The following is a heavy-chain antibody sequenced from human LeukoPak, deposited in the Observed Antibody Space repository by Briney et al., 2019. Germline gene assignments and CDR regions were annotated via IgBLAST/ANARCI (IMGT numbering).Heavy chain of an antibody. CDR1: GGTFSSYA. D-gene: IGHD2-2*01. CDR2: IIPIFGTA. V-gene: IGHV1-69*01. J-gene: IGHJ5*02. CDR3: AGEAPVVAPDNRFDP. Sequence: ASVKVSCKASGGTFSSYAISWVRQAPGQGLEWMGGIIPIFGTANYAQKFQGRVTITADESTSTAYMELSSLRSEDTAVYYCAGEAPVVAPDNRFDPWGQGTLVTVSS.